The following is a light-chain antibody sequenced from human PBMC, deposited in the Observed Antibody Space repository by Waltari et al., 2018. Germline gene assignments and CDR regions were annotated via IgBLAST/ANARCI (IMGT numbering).Light chain of an antibody. Sequence: SYELTQPPSVSVSPGQTARITCSGDALPKQHGFWYQQKPGQAPVLVIHRDTERPSGSPERFSGSNSGTTFPLTITAVQAEDEADYYCQSSDSSGTSVIFGGGTKLSVL. CDR2: RDT. CDR1: ALPKQH. J-gene: IGLJ2*01. CDR3: QSSDSSGTSVI. V-gene: IGLV3-25*03.